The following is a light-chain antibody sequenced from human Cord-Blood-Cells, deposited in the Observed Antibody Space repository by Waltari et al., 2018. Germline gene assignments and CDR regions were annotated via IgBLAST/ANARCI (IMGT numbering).Light chain of an antibody. CDR3: QQYNNWPPLT. J-gene: IGKJ4*01. Sequence: EIVMTQSPATLSVSPGERATLSCRASQSVSSNLAWYQQKPGQAPRLLIYGASNRATGIPARFSGSGSGTEFTLTISSLQSEDFAVYCCQQYNNWPPLTFGGGTKVEIK. CDR1: QSVSSN. CDR2: GAS. V-gene: IGKV3-15*01.